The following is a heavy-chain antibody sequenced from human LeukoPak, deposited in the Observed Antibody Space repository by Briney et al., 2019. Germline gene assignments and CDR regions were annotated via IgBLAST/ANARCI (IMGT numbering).Heavy chain of an antibody. CDR1: GGSINISDYY. D-gene: IGHD1-26*01. V-gene: IGHV4-39*01. Sequence: SETLSLTCTVSGGSINISDYYWGWIRQPPGKGLEWIGSMYYSGSTYYNPSLKSRVTISVDTSKNQFSLKVTSVTAADTAVYYCARRGTIDSGRPWNWGQGTLVTVSS. J-gene: IGHJ4*02. CDR2: MYYSGST. CDR3: ARRGTIDSGRPWN.